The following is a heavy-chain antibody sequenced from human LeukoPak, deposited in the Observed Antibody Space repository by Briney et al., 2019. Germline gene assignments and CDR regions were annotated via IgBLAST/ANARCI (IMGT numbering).Heavy chain of an antibody. CDR1: GGSFSGYY. V-gene: IGHV4-34*01. CDR2: INHSGST. D-gene: IGHD6-13*01. CDR3: ARGGSSWYGTHFDY. Sequence: SETPSLTSAVYGGSFSGYYWSWIRQPPGKGLEWIGEINHSGSTNYNPSLKSRVTISVDTSKNQFSLKLSSVTAADTAVYYCARGGSSWYGTHFDYWGQGTLVTVSS. J-gene: IGHJ4*02.